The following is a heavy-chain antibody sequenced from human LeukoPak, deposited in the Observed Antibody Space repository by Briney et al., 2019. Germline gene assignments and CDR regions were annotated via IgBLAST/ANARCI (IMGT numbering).Heavy chain of an antibody. J-gene: IGHJ6*03. D-gene: IGHD2-8*01. V-gene: IGHV1-69*13. CDR1: GGTFSSYA. CDR2: FIPIFGTA. Sequence: SVKVSCKASGGTFSSYAISWVRQAPGQGFEWMGGFIPIFGTANYAQNFQGRVTITADESTSTAYMELSSLRSEDTAVYYCARSPPGLIYMDVWGKGTTVSVSS. CDR3: ARSPPGLIYMDV.